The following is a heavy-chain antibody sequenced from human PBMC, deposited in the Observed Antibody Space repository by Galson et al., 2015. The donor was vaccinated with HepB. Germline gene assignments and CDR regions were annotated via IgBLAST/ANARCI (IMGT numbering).Heavy chain of an antibody. Sequence: ETLSLTCTVSGGSISSYYWSWIRQPPGKGLEWIGYIYYSGSTNYNPSLKSRVTISVDTSKNQFSLKLSSVTAADTAVYYCARVGAARGLSPYYYYYMDVWGKGTTVTVSS. CDR3: ARVGAARGLSPYYYYYMDV. D-gene: IGHD6-6*01. V-gene: IGHV4-59*01. J-gene: IGHJ6*03. CDR2: IYYSGST. CDR1: GGSISSYY.